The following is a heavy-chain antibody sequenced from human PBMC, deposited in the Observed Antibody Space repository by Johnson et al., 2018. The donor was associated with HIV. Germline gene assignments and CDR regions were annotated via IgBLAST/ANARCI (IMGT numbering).Heavy chain of an antibody. J-gene: IGHJ3*02. CDR1: GFTFSNFG. V-gene: IGHV3-30*03. D-gene: IGHD2-21*02. CDR3: ARDTLAGAYGDWPDAFDI. CDR2: ISYDGSNK. Sequence: QVQLVESGGGLVQPGGSLRLSCATSGFTFSNFGMHWVRQAPGKGLEWVAVISYDGSNKYYADSVKGRFTISRDNSKNTLYLQMNSLRAEDTAVYYCARDTLAGAYGDWPDAFDIWGQGTMVTVSS.